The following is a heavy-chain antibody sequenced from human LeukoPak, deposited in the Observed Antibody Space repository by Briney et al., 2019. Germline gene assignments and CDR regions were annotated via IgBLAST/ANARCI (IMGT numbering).Heavy chain of an antibody. Sequence: GGSLRLSCAASGFSFSSYGMSWVRQGPGKGLEWVSTITGSGGNTDYADSVKGRFTISRDNSKNTLYLQMNSLRAEDTAVYYCASDSYSPEYFQHWGQGTLVTVSS. V-gene: IGHV3-23*01. CDR2: ITGSGGNT. J-gene: IGHJ1*01. CDR3: ASDSYSPEYFQH. D-gene: IGHD2-21*02. CDR1: GFSFSSYG.